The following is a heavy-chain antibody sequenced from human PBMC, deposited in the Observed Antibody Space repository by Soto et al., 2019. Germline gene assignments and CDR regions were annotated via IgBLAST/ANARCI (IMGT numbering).Heavy chain of an antibody. CDR2: IIPIFGTA. J-gene: IGHJ4*02. Sequence: SVKVSCKVSGGTFSSYAISWVRQAPGQGLEWMGGIIPIFGTANYAQKFQGRVTITADKSTSTAYMELSSLRSEDTAVYYCAREVFSEGDYFDYWGQGTLVTVSS. CDR3: AREVFSEGDYFDY. D-gene: IGHD1-26*01. V-gene: IGHV1-69*06. CDR1: GGTFSSYA.